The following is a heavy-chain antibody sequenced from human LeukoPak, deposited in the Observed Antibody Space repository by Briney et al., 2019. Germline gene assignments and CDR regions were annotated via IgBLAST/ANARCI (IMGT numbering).Heavy chain of an antibody. CDR2: IIPILGIA. CDR3: ARDAAVAGTTFDY. V-gene: IGHV1-69*04. J-gene: IGHJ4*02. CDR1: GGNLSSFA. D-gene: IGHD6-19*01. Sequence: SVKVSCKASGGNLSSFAISWVRQAPGQGLEWMGRIIPILGIANYAQKFQGRVTITADKSTSTAYMELGSLRSEDTAVYYCARDAAVAGTTFDYWGQGTLVTVSS.